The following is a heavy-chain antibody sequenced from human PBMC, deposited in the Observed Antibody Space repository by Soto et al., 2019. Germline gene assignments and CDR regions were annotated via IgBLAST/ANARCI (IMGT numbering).Heavy chain of an antibody. Sequence: GESLKISCKGSGYSFTSYWIGWVRQMPGKGLEWMGIIYPGDSDTRYSPSFQGQVTISADKSISTAYLQWSSLKASDTAMYYCGQYYCCAGNCYNDCCCFDYWGQGTLVTVSS. CDR3: GQYYCCAGNCYNDCCCFDY. CDR1: GYSFTSYW. D-gene: IGHD2-15*01. J-gene: IGHJ4*02. V-gene: IGHV5-51*01. CDR2: IYPGDSDT.